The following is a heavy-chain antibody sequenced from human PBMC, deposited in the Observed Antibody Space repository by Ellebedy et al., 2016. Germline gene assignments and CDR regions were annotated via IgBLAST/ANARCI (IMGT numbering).Heavy chain of an antibody. D-gene: IGHD4-23*01. CDR1: GYTLTSYY. J-gene: IGHJ5*02. V-gene: IGHV1-46*01. CDR2: INPSGGNT. Sequence: ASVKVSXKASGYTLTSYYMNWVRQAPGQGIEWLGIINPSGGNTNYAQKFQGRVSMATDTSTTTVYMELSSLRSEDTALYYCARGDYGGKSPGRAWGQGTLVTVPS. CDR3: ARGDYGGKSPGRA.